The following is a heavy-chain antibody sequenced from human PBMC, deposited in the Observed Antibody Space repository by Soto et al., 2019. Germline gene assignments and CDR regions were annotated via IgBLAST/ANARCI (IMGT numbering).Heavy chain of an antibody. J-gene: IGHJ6*02. CDR3: ARDYSPKITGTTFGMDV. V-gene: IGHV1-69*01. Sequence: QVQLVQSGAEVKKPGSSVKVSCKASGGTFSSYAISWVRQAPGQGLEWMGGIIPIFGTANYAQKFQGRVTITADESTSTAYMELSSLRSEDTAVYYCARDYSPKITGTTFGMDVWGQGTTVTVSS. CDR2: IIPIFGTA. D-gene: IGHD1-7*01. CDR1: GGTFSSYA.